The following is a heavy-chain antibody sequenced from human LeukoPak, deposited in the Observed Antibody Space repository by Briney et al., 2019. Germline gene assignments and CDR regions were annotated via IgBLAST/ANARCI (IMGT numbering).Heavy chain of an antibody. D-gene: IGHD6-13*01. CDR2: INHSGST. CDR1: GGSFSGYY. Sequence: PSETLSLTCAVYGGSFSGYYWSWIRQPPGKGLEWIGEINHSGSTNYSPSLKSRVTISVDTSKNQFSLKLSSVTAADTAVYYCARGPSSWYGDYWGQGTLVTVSS. CDR3: ARGPSSWYGDY. V-gene: IGHV4-34*01. J-gene: IGHJ4*02.